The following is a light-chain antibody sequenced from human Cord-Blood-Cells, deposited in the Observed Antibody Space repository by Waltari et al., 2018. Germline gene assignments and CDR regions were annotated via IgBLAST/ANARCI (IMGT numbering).Light chain of an antibody. J-gene: IGLJ2*01. Sequence: QSVLTQPPSVAGAPGPQVTISCTGSSSNIGACYDVHWYQQLPGTAPKLLINGNSNRPSGVPDRFSGSKSGTSASLAITGLQAEDEADYYCQSYDSSLSGVVFGGGTKLTVL. CDR2: GNS. CDR3: QSYDSSLSGVV. V-gene: IGLV1-40*01. CDR1: SSNIGACYD.